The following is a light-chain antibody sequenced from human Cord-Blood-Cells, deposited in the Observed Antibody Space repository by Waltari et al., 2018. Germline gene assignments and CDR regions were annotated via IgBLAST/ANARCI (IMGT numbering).Light chain of an antibody. J-gene: IGKJ2*01. CDR3: QQYNNWYT. CDR2: GAS. CDR1: QSVSSN. Sequence: DIVMTQSPATLSASPGERATLSCRASQSVSSNLAWYQQKPGQAPRLLIYGASTRATGIPARFSGSGSGTEFTLTISSLQSEDFAVYYCQQYNNWYTFGQGTKLEIK. V-gene: IGKV3-15*01.